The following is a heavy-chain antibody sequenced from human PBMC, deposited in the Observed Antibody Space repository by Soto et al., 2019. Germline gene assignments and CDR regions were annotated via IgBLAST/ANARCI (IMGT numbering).Heavy chain of an antibody. CDR2: ISSTSIYI. CDR1: GFSFSIYS. CDR3: ATDQLSLLNYDY. D-gene: IGHD1-1*01. Sequence: LRLSCAASGFSFSIYSMNWVRHAPGKGLEWVSTISSTSIYIYYADSVKGRFTISRDNAKNSVYLQMNSLRAEDTAVYYCATDQLSLLNYDYWGQGTLVTVSS. J-gene: IGHJ4*02. V-gene: IGHV3-21*01.